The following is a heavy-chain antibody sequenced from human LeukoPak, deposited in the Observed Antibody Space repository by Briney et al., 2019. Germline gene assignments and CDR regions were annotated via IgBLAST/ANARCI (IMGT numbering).Heavy chain of an antibody. V-gene: IGHV3-23*01. CDR1: GFTFSNHG. J-gene: IGHJ4*02. D-gene: IGHD3-10*01. CDR3: AKDDAWLRFGE. Sequence: GGTLRLSCSASGFTFSNHGMNWVRQAPGKGLEWVSGISPSGDITYYADSVKGRFTISRDNSKNTLYLEVISLTAEDTAVYYCAKDDAWLRFGEWSQGTLVTVSS. CDR2: ISPSGDIT.